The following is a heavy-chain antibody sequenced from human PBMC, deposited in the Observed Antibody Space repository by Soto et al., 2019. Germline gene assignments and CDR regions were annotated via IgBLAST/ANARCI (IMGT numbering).Heavy chain of an antibody. J-gene: IGHJ4*02. CDR1: GFTFSSHW. CDR3: ARGLIAAPARGMGY. Sequence: EVQLVQSGGGLVQPGGSLRLSCATSGFTFSSHWMHWVRQAPGKGLVWVSRINSDGSSTTYADSVKGRFTISRDDAKNTLFLQMDSLRAEDTAVYYCARGLIAAPARGMGYWGQGTLVTVSS. V-gene: IGHV3-74*01. D-gene: IGHD6-13*01. CDR2: INSDGSST.